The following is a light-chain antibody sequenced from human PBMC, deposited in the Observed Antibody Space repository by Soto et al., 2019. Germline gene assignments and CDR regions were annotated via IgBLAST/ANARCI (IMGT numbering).Light chain of an antibody. CDR1: QSVSSD. Sequence: ETVMTQSPATLSVSPGERATLSCRASQSVSSDLAWYQQKPGQAPRLLIFGASTRATNIPARFTGSRSGTEFSLTINSLQSEDFAVYYCQQNNTWPRTFGQGTKVESK. CDR2: GAS. J-gene: IGKJ1*01. CDR3: QQNNTWPRT. V-gene: IGKV3-15*01.